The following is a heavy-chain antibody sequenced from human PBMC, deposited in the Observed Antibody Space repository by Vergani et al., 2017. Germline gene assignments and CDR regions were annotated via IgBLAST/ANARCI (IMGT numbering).Heavy chain of an antibody. CDR2: ISWNSGSI. Sequence: EVQLVESGGGLVQPGRSLRLSCAASGFTFDDYAMHWVRQAPGKGLEWVSGISWNSGSIGYADSVKGRFTISRDNAKNSLYLQMNSLRAEDTALYYCAKSPAVPDDFDYWGQGTLVTVSS. V-gene: IGHV3-9*01. D-gene: IGHD2-2*01. CDR1: GFTFDDYA. J-gene: IGHJ4*02. CDR3: AKSPAVPDDFDY.